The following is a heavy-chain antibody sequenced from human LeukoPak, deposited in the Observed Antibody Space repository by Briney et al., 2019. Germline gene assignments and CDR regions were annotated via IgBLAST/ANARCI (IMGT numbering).Heavy chain of an antibody. J-gene: IGHJ4*02. Sequence: SETLSLTCTVSGGPISSYYWSWIRQPTGMGLEWLGYMYYSGYTNYNPSLKSRVTTSVDMSKNQFSLKLSSVTAADTAVYYCARYSYSSGLYYLDYWGQGTLVTVSS. CDR2: MYYSGYT. V-gene: IGHV4-59*01. D-gene: IGHD6-19*01. CDR1: GGPISSYY. CDR3: ARYSYSSGLYYLDY.